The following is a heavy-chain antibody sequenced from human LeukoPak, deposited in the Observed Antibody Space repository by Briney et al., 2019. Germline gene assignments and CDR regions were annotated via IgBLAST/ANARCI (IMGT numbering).Heavy chain of an antibody. Sequence: PGGSLRLSCAASGFTFSSYSMNWVRQAPGKGLEWVSSISSSSSYIYYADSVKGRSTISRDNAKNSLYLQMNSLRAEDTAVYYCARDTTVAGSDYWGQGTQVTVSS. D-gene: IGHD6-19*01. CDR3: ARDTTVAGSDY. V-gene: IGHV3-21*01. CDR2: ISSSSSYI. CDR1: GFTFSSYS. J-gene: IGHJ4*02.